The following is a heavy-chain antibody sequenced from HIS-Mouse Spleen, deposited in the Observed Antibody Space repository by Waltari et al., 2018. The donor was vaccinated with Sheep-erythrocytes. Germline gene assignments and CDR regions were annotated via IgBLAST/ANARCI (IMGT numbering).Heavy chain of an antibody. Sequence: QVQLVESGGGVVQPGRSLRLSCAASGFTFSSYGMHWVRQAPGKGLEWVAVISYDRSNTYYAASVKGRFTISRDNSKNTLYLQMNSLRAEDTAVYYCAKDRRGFWDYWGQGTLVTVSS. V-gene: IGHV3-30*18. D-gene: IGHD3-10*01. J-gene: IGHJ4*02. CDR2: ISYDRSNT. CDR1: GFTFSSYG. CDR3: AKDRRGFWDY.